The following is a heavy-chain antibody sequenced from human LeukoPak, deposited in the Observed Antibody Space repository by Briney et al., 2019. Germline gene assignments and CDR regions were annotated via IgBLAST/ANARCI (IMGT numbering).Heavy chain of an antibody. J-gene: IGHJ2*01. CDR1: GGSISTYH. CDR2: IFYSGST. V-gene: IGHV4-59*08. Sequence: SETLSLTCTVSGGSISTYHWSWIRQPPGKGLEWIGYIFYSGSTNYNPSLKSRVTISVDTSKNQFSLKLRSVTAADTAVYYCARGVKIEYSSSSRIYYLDLWGRGTLVNVSS. CDR3: ARGVKIEYSSSSRIYYLDL. D-gene: IGHD6-6*01.